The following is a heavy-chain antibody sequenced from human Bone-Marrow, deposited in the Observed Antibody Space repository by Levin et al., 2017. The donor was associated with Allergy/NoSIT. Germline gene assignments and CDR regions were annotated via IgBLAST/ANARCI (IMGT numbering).Heavy chain of an antibody. CDR1: GFTFTNYG. Sequence: HPGESLKISCLASGFTFTNYGMHWVRQAPGKGLEWVAVIWYDGSNTYYGDSVKGRFTISRDDSKNTLYLQMNSLRAEDTAVYYCASAYSYGWFDYWGQGTLVTVSS. J-gene: IGHJ5*01. V-gene: IGHV3-33*01. CDR2: IWYDGSNT. D-gene: IGHD3-16*01. CDR3: ASAYSYGWFDY.